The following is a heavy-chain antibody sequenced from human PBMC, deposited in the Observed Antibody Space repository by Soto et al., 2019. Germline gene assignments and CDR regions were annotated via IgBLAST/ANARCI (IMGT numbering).Heavy chain of an antibody. CDR3: ARDLAKGGGSAGFDY. J-gene: IGHJ4*02. V-gene: IGHV1-2*02. Sequence: ASVKVSCKASGYTFTGYYIHWLRQAPGQGPEWMGWINPNSGGTKYPQKFQGRVTMTRDTSIRTVYMSLTGLKSDDTAVYFCARDLAKGGGSAGFDYWGQGTLVTVSS. CDR2: INPNSGGT. D-gene: IGHD2-15*01. CDR1: GYTFTGYY.